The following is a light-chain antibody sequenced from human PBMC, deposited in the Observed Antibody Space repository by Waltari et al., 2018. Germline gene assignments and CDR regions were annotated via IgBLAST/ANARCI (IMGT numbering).Light chain of an antibody. CDR3: SSYAGSNNLV. J-gene: IGLJ2*01. V-gene: IGLV2-8*01. CDR2: EVS. CDR1: SSDVGGYNY. Sequence: QSALTQPPSASGSPGQSVTISCTGTSSDVGGYNYVSWYQQPPGKAPKLMIYEVSKRPSVVPDRFAGSKSGNTASLTVSGLQAEDEADYYCSSYAGSNNLVFGGGTKLTVL.